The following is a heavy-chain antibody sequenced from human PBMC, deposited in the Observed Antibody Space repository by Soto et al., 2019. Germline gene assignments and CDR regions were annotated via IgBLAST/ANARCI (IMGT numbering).Heavy chain of an antibody. CDR1: GFTFSSYS. CDR2: ISSSSSYI. CDR3: ARETYSSSWYHYGMDV. Sequence: RLSCAASGFTFSSYSMNWVRQAPGKGLEWVSSISSSSSYIYYADSVKGRFTISRDNAKNSLYLQMNSLRAEDTAVYYCARETYSSSWYHYGMDVWGQGPTVTV. V-gene: IGHV3-21*01. J-gene: IGHJ6*02. D-gene: IGHD6-13*01.